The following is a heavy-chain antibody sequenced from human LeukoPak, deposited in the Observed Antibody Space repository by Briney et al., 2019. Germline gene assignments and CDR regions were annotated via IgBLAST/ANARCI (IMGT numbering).Heavy chain of an antibody. D-gene: IGHD6-19*01. V-gene: IGHV1-18*04. CDR3: ARDGLAGTFYYGMDV. CDR2: ISAYNGNT. J-gene: IGHJ6*02. Sequence: GASVKVSCKASGYIFTTYSIHWVRQAPGQGLEWMGWISAYNGNTNCAQKLQGRVTMTTDTSTSTAYMELRSLRSDDTAVYYCARDGLAGTFYYGMDVWGQGTTVTVSS. CDR1: GYIFTTYS.